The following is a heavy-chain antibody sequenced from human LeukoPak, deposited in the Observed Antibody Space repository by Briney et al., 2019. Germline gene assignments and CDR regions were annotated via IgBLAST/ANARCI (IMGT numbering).Heavy chain of an antibody. CDR1: GGSISSSSYY. V-gene: IGHV4-39*07. J-gene: IGHJ5*02. CDR2: IYYSGST. CDR3: AREVKGWFDP. Sequence: KASETLSLTCTVSGGSISSSSYYWGWIRQPPGKGLEWIGSIYYSGSTYYNPSLKSRVTISVDTSKNQFSLKLSSVTAADTAVYYCAREVKGWFDPWGQGTLVTVSS.